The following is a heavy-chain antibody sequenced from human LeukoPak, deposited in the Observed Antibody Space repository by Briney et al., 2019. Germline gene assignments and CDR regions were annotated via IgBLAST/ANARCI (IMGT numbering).Heavy chain of an antibody. CDR2: IYYSGST. Sequence: PSETLSLTCTVSGGSISSYYWSWIRQPPGKGLEWIGYIYYSGSTNYNPSLKSRVTISIDTSKNQFSLKLSSVTAADTAVYYCARYGSGSYYYYYFMDVWGKGTTVTIS. V-gene: IGHV4-59*01. D-gene: IGHD3-10*01. J-gene: IGHJ6*03. CDR1: GGSISSYY. CDR3: ARYGSGSYYYYYFMDV.